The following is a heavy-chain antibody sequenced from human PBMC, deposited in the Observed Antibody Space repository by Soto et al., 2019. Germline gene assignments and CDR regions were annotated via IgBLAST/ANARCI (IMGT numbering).Heavy chain of an antibody. Sequence: GESLKISCAASGFSSSTYLMSWVRQPPGKGLEWVANIKQGGNEKFYVDSVKGRFTISRDNGKKSLYLQMDSLRVEDTAVYYCVGALTYGVPYYYYGMDVWGQGTTVTVSS. CDR2: IKQGGNEK. CDR1: GFSSSTYL. V-gene: IGHV3-7*01. J-gene: IGHJ6*02. CDR3: VGALTYGVPYYYYGMDV. D-gene: IGHD3-16*01.